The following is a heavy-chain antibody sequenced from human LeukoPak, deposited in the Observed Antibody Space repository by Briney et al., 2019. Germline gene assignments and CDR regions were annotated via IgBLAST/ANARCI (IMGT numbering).Heavy chain of an antibody. CDR3: ARPIDIAAADL. CDR1: GYTFTGYY. J-gene: IGHJ4*02. V-gene: IGHV1-2*07. Sequence: ASVKVSCKASGYTFTGYYMHWVRQAPGQGLEWMGSINPNTGGTDYAHKFQGRVTMTRDTSISTAYMEVNRPRSDDTAVYCCARPIDIAAADLWGQGTLVTVSS. CDR2: INPNTGGT. D-gene: IGHD6-13*01.